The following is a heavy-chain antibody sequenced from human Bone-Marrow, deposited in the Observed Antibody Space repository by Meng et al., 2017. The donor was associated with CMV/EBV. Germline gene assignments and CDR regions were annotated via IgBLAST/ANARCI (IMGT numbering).Heavy chain of an antibody. CDR3: AKNMGTIFGVVSYYYYGMDV. Sequence: GGSLRLSCAASGFTFSSYAMHWVRQAPGKGLEWVSAISGSGGSTYYADSVKGRFTISRDNSKNTLYLQMNSLRAEDTAVYYCAKNMGTIFGVVSYYYYGMDVWGQGTTVTVSS. J-gene: IGHJ6*02. V-gene: IGHV3-23*01. D-gene: IGHD3-3*01. CDR2: ISGSGGST. CDR1: GFTFSSYA.